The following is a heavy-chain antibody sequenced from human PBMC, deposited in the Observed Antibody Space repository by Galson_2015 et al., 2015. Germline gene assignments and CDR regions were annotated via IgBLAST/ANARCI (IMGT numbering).Heavy chain of an antibody. CDR2: ISSSSSYI. V-gene: IGHV3-21*01. CDR1: GFTFDSHI. CDR3: ARGSVAGTCFQH. D-gene: IGHD6-19*01. J-gene: IGHJ1*01. Sequence: SLRLSCAASGFTFDSHIINWVRQAPGRGLEWVSSISSSSSYIYYADSVKGRFTISRDNAKSSLYLQMNSLRAEDTAVYYCARGSVAGTCFQHWGQGTLVTVSS.